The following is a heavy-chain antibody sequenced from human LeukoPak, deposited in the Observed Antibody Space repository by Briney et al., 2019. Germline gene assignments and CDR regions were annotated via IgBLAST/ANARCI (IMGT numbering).Heavy chain of an antibody. CDR3: AREEVAATPDY. J-gene: IGHJ4*02. CDR2: ISSSSTI. V-gene: IGHV3-48*01. Sequence: GGSLRLSCAASGFTFSSYSMNWVRQAPGKGLEWVSYISSSSTIYYADSVKGRFTISRDNAKNSLYLQMNSLRAEDTAVYYCAREEVAATPDYWGQGTLVTVSS. D-gene: IGHD2-15*01. CDR1: GFTFSSYS.